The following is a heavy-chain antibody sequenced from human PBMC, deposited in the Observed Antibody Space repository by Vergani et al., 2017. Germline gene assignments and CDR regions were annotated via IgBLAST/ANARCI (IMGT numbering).Heavy chain of an antibody. D-gene: IGHD1-1*01. J-gene: IGHJ1*01. Sequence: QVHLVESGGGVVQPGRSLRLSCVVSGFTSSYYGMHWVRQAPRKGLEWVAVISYDGTQKSYADSVKCRFTISRDNSKNTLYLQMNSLRTEDTAVYYCATKSCGTPGCQIGYFREWGQGTLVTVSS. CDR2: ISYDGTQK. CDR1: GFTSSYYG. CDR3: ATKSCGTPGCQIGYFRE. V-gene: IGHV3-30*03.